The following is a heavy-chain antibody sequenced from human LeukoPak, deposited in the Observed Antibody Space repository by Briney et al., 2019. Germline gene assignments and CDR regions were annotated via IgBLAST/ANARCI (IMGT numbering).Heavy chain of an antibody. CDR3: AIDPADYYETNSLDF. J-gene: IGHJ4*02. D-gene: IGHD3-22*01. CDR2: INNGGENT. Sequence: PSETLSLTCTVSGGSISSYYWSWIRQAPGKGLEWVSTINNGGENTHYADSVKGRFTISRDNSKNTLYLQVNSLRAEDTALYYCAIDPADYYETNSLDFWGQGTPVTVSS. CDR1: GGSISSYY. V-gene: IGHV3-23*01.